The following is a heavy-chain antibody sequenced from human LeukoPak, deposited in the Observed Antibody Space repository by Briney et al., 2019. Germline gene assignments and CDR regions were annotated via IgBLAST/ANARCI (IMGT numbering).Heavy chain of an antibody. CDR2: ISGSGGGT. V-gene: IGHV3-23*01. J-gene: IGHJ4*02. CDR3: AKDRASSGYYPSGDY. CDR1: GFTFSSYA. Sequence: GGSLRLSCAASGFTFSSYAMSWVRQAPGKGLEWVSAISGSGGGTYYADSVKGRFTISRDNSKNTLYLQMNSLRAEDTAVYYCAKDRASSGYYPSGDYWGQGTLVTVSS. D-gene: IGHD3-22*01.